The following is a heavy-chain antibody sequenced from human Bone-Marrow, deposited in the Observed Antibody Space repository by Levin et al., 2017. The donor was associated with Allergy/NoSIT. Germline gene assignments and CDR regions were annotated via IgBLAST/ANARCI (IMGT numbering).Heavy chain of an antibody. CDR1: GYTLTELS. D-gene: IGHD1-26*01. J-gene: IGHJ4*02. CDR3: ATRPPWDPEAHFDY. V-gene: IGHV1-24*01. Sequence: GESLKISCKVSGYTLTELSMHWVRQAPGKGLEWMGGFDPEDGETIYAQKFQGRVTMTEDTSTDTAYMELSSLRSEDTAVYYCATRPPWDPEAHFDYWGQGTLVTVSS. CDR2: FDPEDGET.